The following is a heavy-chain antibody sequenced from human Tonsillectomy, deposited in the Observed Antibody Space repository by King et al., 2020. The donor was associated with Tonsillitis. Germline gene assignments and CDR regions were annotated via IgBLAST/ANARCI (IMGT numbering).Heavy chain of an antibody. D-gene: IGHD4-11*01. CDR1: GFTFDDYA. Sequence: VQLVESGGGLVQPGRSLRLSCAASGFTFDDYAMHWVRQAPGKGLEWVSGISWNSGSIGYADSVKGRFTISRDNAKNSLYLQMNSLRAEDTALYYCAKEIRMAPRTTVPLFAYYGMEVRGQGTTFTAS. CDR3: AKEIRMAPRTTVPLFAYYGMEV. V-gene: IGHV3-9*01. J-gene: IGHJ6*02. CDR2: ISWNSGSI.